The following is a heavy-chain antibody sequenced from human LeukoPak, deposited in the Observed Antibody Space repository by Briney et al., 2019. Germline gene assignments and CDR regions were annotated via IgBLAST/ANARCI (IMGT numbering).Heavy chain of an antibody. V-gene: IGHV3-64*01. J-gene: IGHJ6*03. CDR1: GFTFSSYA. Sequence: SGGSLRLSCAASGFTFSSYAMHWVRQAPGKGLEYVSAISSNGGSTYYANSVKGRFTISRDNSKNTLYLQMGSLRAEDMAVYYCARDARRCSGGSCYFGSYYCYYMDVWGKGTTVTISS. CDR3: ARDARRCSGGSCYFGSYYCYYMDV. CDR2: ISSNGGST. D-gene: IGHD2-15*01.